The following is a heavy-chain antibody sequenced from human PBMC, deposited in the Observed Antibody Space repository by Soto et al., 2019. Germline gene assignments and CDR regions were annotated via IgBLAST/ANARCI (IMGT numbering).Heavy chain of an antibody. CDR2: ISYDGSNK. Sequence: QVQLVESGGGVVQPGRSLRLSCAASGFTFSSYAMHWVRQAPGKGLEWVAVISYDGSNKYYADSVKGRFTISRDNSKNTRYLQRNSLSAEDTAVYYCARDGSNDAFDIWGQGTMVTVSS. D-gene: IGHD3-10*01. CDR3: ARDGSNDAFDI. V-gene: IGHV3-30-3*01. J-gene: IGHJ3*02. CDR1: GFTFSSYA.